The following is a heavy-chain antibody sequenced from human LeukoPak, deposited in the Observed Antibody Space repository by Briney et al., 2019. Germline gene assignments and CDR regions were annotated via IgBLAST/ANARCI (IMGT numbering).Heavy chain of an antibody. V-gene: IGHV4-59*01. D-gene: IGHD6-13*01. Sequence: SETLSLTCTVSGGSISSYYWSWIRQPPGRGLEWIGYIYYSGSTNYNPSLKSRVTISVDTSKNQFSLKLSSVTAADTAVYYCARDRPGGSSLDYWGQGILVTVSS. J-gene: IGHJ4*02. CDR3: ARDRPGGSSLDY. CDR1: GGSISSYY. CDR2: IYYSGST.